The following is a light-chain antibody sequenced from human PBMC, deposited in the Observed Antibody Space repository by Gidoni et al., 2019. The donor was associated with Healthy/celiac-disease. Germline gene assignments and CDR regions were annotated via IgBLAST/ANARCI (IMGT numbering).Light chain of an antibody. V-gene: IGKV3-11*01. J-gene: IGKJ3*01. Sequence: EIVLTQSPATLSLSPGERATLSCMASQSVSSYLAWYQRKPVQAPRLLIYDASNRATGIPARFSGSGSGTDFTLTSSSLEPEDFAVYYCQQRSNWPLTFGPGTKVDIK. CDR2: DAS. CDR3: QQRSNWPLT. CDR1: QSVSSY.